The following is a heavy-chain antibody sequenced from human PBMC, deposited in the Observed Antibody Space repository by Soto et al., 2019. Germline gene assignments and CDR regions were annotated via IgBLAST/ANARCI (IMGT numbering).Heavy chain of an antibody. V-gene: IGHV3-23*01. J-gene: IGHJ6*02. D-gene: IGHD2-21*02. CDR1: GFTFSSYA. CDR2: ISGSDGST. Sequence: PGGSLRLSCAASGFTFSSYAMNWVRQAPGKGLEWVSVISGSDGSTYYADSVKGRFTISRDNSKNTLNLQMNSLRAEDTAVYYCAKGGGDSYYYAMDVWGQGTTVTVSS. CDR3: AKGGGDSYYYAMDV.